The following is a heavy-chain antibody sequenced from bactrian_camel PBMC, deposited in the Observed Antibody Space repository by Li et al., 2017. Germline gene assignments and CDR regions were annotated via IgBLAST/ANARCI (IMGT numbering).Heavy chain of an antibody. CDR2: ISSRGDST. CDR3: AKGLYGGSWYGEYNL. V-gene: IGHV3S31*01. Sequence: VQLVESGGGLVQPGGSLRLSCAGSGFTFSAMSWVRRAPGKGLEWVSAISSRGDSTYYADSMKGRFTISRDNAKNTLYLQLNNLKTEDTAMYYCAKGLYGGSWYGEYNLWGQGTQVTVS. J-gene: IGHJ4*01. D-gene: IGHD6*01. CDR1: GFTFSA.